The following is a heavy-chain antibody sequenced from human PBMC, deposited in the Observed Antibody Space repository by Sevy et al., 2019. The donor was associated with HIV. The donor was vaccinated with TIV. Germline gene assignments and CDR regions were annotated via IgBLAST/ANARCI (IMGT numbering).Heavy chain of an antibody. V-gene: IGHV4-31*03. J-gene: IGHJ3*02. Sequence: SETLSLTCTVSGDSISSLNYYWSWIRQHPGKGLEWNGYISYSERTYYNPSLKSRVTISVDTCKNQFSLKLSSVTAADTAGFYCARANAYLASDAFDIWGQGTLVTVSS. CDR3: ARANAYLASDAFDI. D-gene: IGHD1-26*01. CDR2: ISYSERT. CDR1: GDSISSLNYY.